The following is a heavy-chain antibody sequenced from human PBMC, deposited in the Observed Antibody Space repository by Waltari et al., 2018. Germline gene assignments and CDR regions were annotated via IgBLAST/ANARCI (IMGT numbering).Heavy chain of an antibody. CDR1: GYTFIDYY. Sequence: QVQLVPSGAEVKKHGASVTVSCKASGYTFIDYYIHWVRQAPGQGLEWMGWINPNTGGTKYAQKYQGRVTLTRDTSISTAYMELSSLGSDDMAVFYCARQAARNFDYWGQGTLVTVSS. J-gene: IGHJ4*02. CDR3: ARQAARNFDY. V-gene: IGHV1-2*02. CDR2: INPNTGGT.